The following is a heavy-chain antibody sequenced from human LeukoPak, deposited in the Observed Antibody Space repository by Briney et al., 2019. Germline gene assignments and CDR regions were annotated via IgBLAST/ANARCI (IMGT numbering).Heavy chain of an antibody. CDR3: ATDLRLRSVTVTTYYFDY. Sequence: VKPSETLSLTCTVSAGSISSSSYYWGWIRQPPGKGLEWIGSIYYSGSPYYNPSLKSRVTISVDTSKNQFSLKLSSVTATDRAVYYWATDLRLRSVTVTTYYFDYWGQGTLVTVSS. CDR2: IYYSGSP. D-gene: IGHD4-17*01. V-gene: IGHV4-39*02. CDR1: AGSISSSSYY. J-gene: IGHJ4*02.